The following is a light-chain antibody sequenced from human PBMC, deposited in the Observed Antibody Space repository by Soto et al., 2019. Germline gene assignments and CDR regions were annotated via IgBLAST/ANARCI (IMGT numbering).Light chain of an antibody. Sequence: QSVLTQPPSASGTPGQRVAISCSGNSSNIGNNYVYWYQQFPGMVPKLIIYSDRQRPPGVPDRFSGSKSGTSASLAIRGLRSEDEADYHCASRDDTLGGPVFGGGTKLTVL. CDR3: ASRDDTLGGPV. J-gene: IGLJ3*02. V-gene: IGLV1-47*02. CDR2: SDR. CDR1: SSNIGNNY.